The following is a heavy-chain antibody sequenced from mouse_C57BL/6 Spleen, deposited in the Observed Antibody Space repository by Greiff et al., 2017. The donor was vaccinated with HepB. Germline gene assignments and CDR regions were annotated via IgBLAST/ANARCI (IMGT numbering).Heavy chain of an antibody. CDR2: IWSDGST. D-gene: IGHD1-1*02. Sequence: QVQLKESGPGLVAPSQSLSITCTVSGFSLTSYGVHWVRQPPGKGLEWLVVIWSDGSTTYNSALKSRLSISKDNSKSQVFLKMNSLQTDDTAMYYCARHERNYAYAMDYWGQGTSVTVSS. V-gene: IGHV2-6-1*01. CDR1: GFSLTSYG. CDR3: ARHERNYAYAMDY. J-gene: IGHJ4*01.